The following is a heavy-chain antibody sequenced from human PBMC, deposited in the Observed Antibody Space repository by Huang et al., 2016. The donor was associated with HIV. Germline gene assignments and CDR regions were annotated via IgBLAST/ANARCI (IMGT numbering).Heavy chain of an antibody. CDR1: GGSFSTFS. CDR2: INRGGST. CDR3: ARGVPSVTTDENWFDP. J-gene: IGHJ5*02. V-gene: IGHV4-34*01. Sequence: QVQLQQWGAGLLKPSETLSLTCAVYGGSFSTFSWTWIRQPPGKGLEWIGEINRGGSTNYNPSLKSRVTISLDTSKKQFSLKLSSVTAADTSVYYCARGVPSVTTDENWFDPWGQGTLVIVSS. D-gene: IGHD4-17*01.